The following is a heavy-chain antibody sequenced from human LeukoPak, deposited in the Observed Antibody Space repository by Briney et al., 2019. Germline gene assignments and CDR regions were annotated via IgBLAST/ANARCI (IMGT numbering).Heavy chain of an antibody. V-gene: IGHV1-2*02. CDR1: GYTFTGYY. J-gene: IGHJ4*02. Sequence: ASVKVSCKASGYTFTGYYMHWVRQAPGQGLEWMGWINPNSGGTNYAQKFQGRVTMTRDTSISTAYMELSRLRSDDTAAYYCARDWWIQLWLYYWGQGTLVTVSS. CDR3: ARDWWIQLWLYY. D-gene: IGHD5-18*01. CDR2: INPNSGGT.